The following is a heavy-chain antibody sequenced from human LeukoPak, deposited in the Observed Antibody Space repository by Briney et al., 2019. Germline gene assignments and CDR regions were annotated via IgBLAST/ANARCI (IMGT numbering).Heavy chain of an antibody. V-gene: IGHV4-31*03. J-gene: IGHJ6*02. CDR3: ARAQDFYGSGSYYYYYYYGMDV. CDR2: IYYSRST. CDR1: GASISSVGYY. Sequence: PSETLSLTCTVSGASISSVGYYWRWLLHHPGKGLDWFGYIYYSRSTYYNPSLKRRFTISVDTSKNPFSLKLCSVTAADTAVYYCARAQDFYGSGSYYYYYYYGMDVWGQGTTVTVSS. D-gene: IGHD3-10*01.